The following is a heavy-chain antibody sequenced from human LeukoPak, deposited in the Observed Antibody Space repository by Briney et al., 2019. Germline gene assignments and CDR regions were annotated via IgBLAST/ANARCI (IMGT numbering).Heavy chain of an antibody. J-gene: IGHJ4*02. Sequence: GRSLRLSCAVYEFTISSSTMSWVRQAPGKGLEWLASMKEDGRAINYVDSVKGRFAITRENAKNSLYLQMNSLRAEDTSVYYCVTGRALAGRSAYWGQGTLVTVSS. CDR2: MKEDGRAI. CDR3: VTGRALAGRSAY. CDR1: EFTISSST. V-gene: IGHV3-7*01. D-gene: IGHD6-25*01.